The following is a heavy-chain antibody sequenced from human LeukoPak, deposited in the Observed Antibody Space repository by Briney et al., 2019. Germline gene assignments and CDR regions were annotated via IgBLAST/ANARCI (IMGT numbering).Heavy chain of an antibody. D-gene: IGHD3-22*01. Sequence: PSETLSLTCTVSGGSISSGDYYWSWIRQPPGKGLEWIGFIFYSGSTNYNPSLKSRVTILLDKSKNQFSLKLRSVTAADTAVYYCAREVESSGKFDPWGQGTLVTASS. J-gene: IGHJ5*02. CDR3: AREVESSGKFDP. V-gene: IGHV4-30-4*01. CDR2: IFYSGST. CDR1: GGSISSGDYY.